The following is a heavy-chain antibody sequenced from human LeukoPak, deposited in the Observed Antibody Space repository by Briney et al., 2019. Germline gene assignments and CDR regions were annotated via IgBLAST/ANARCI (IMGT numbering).Heavy chain of an antibody. CDR3: ARRAYYYGSGTHPFDP. V-gene: IGHV4-34*01. Sequence: SETLSLTCAVYGGSFSGYYWSWIRQPPGKGLEWIGEINHSGSTNYNPSLKSRVTISVDTSKNQFSLKLSSVTAADTAVYYCARRAYYYGSGTHPFDPWGQGTLVTVPS. D-gene: IGHD3-10*01. J-gene: IGHJ5*02. CDR1: GGSFSGYY. CDR2: INHSGST.